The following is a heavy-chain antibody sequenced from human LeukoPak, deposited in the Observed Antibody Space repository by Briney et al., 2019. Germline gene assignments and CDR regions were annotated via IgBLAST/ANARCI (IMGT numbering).Heavy chain of an antibody. Sequence: ASVKVSCKASGYTFTSYYMHWVRQAPGQGLEWMGIINPSGGSTSYAQKFQGRVTMTRDTSTSTVYMELSSLRSEDTAVYYCATSGGSELFDYWGQGTLVTVSS. CDR1: GYTFTSYY. D-gene: IGHD1-1*01. V-gene: IGHV1-46*01. CDR2: INPSGGST. CDR3: ATSGGSELFDY. J-gene: IGHJ4*02.